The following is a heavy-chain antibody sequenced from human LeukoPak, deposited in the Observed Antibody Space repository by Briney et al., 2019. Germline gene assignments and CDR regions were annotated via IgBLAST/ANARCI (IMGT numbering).Heavy chain of an antibody. CDR2: IYYSGST. CDR3: ARSSGVVIHNWFDP. J-gene: IGHJ5*02. CDR1: GGSIRGSSYY. D-gene: IGHD3-3*01. Sequence: PSEALSLTCTVSGGSIRGSSYYWVWIRQPPGKGLEWIGTIYYSGSTYYNPSLKSRVTISADTSKNQLSLKVRSVTAADTAVYYCARSSGVVIHNWFDPWGQGTLVTVSS. V-gene: IGHV4-39*01.